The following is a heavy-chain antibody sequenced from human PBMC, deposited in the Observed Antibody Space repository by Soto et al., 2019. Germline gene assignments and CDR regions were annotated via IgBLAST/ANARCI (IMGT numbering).Heavy chain of an antibody. CDR2: IYPGDSDT. V-gene: IGHV5-51*01. CDR1: GYIFTNYW. CDR3: ARRPRGHWAFDY. Sequence: PGESLKISCNSSGYIFTNYWIGWVRQMPGKGLEWMGIIYPGDSDTRYGPSFQGQVTISADKSITTAYLQWSSLKASDTAMYFCARRPRGHWAFDYWGQGTQVTVSS. J-gene: IGHJ4*02. D-gene: IGHD3-16*01.